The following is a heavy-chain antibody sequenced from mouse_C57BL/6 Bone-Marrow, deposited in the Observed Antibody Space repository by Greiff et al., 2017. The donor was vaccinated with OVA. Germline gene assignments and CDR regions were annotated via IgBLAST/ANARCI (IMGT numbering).Heavy chain of an antibody. Sequence: EVNVVESGEGLVKPGGSLKLSCAASGFTFSSYAMSWVRQTPEKRLEWVAYISSGGDYIYYADTVKGRFTISRDNARNTLYLQMSSLKSEDTAMYYCTRDRDGSSYIDYWGQGTTLTVSS. D-gene: IGHD1-1*01. J-gene: IGHJ2*01. CDR3: TRDRDGSSYIDY. CDR2: ISSGGDYI. CDR1: GFTFSSYA. V-gene: IGHV5-9-1*02.